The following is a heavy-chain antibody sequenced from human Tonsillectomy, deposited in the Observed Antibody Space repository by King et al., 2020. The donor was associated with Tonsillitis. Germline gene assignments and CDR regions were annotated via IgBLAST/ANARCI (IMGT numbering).Heavy chain of an antibody. CDR3: TRVVVPAPKGRQDYGMDV. J-gene: IGHJ6*02. D-gene: IGHD2-2*01. V-gene: IGHV3-73*02. CDR1: GFTFSGSA. Sequence: VQLVESGGGVVQPGGSLKLSCAASGFTFSGSAMHWVRQASGKGLERVVRIRSKSNSYSTAYAASVKGRCTISRDDLKNTAYLQMNSLKTEDTAVYYCTRVVVPAPKGRQDYGMDVWGQGTTVTVSS. CDR2: IRSKSNSYST.